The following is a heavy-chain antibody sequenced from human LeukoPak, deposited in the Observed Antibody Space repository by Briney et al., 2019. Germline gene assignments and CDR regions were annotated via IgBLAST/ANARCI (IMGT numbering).Heavy chain of an antibody. CDR3: AKVSENFVYCGGDCYSGGSFDY. D-gene: IGHD2-21*02. CDR2: ISSISSSST. Sequence: GGSLRLSCAASGFTFSSYSMNWVRQAPGKGLEWVSYISSISSSSTYYADSVKGRFTISRDNSKNTLYLQMNSLRAEDPAVYYCAKVSENFVYCGGDCYSGGSFDYWGQGTLVTVSS. CDR1: GFTFSSYS. V-gene: IGHV3-48*01. J-gene: IGHJ4*02.